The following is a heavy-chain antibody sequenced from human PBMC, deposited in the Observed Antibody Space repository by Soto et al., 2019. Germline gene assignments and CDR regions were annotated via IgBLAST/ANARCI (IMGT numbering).Heavy chain of an antibody. V-gene: IGHV1-69*13. J-gene: IGHJ4*02. CDR1: GGTFSNYA. CDR2: IIPIFGTA. D-gene: IGHD3-22*01. CDR3: ARPSSGYSLLGDY. Sequence: ASVKVSCKASGGTFSNYAISWVRQAPGQGLEWMEGIIPIFGTANYAQKFQGRVTITADESTSTAYMELSSLRSEDTAVYYCARPSSGYSLLGDYWGQGTLVTVSS.